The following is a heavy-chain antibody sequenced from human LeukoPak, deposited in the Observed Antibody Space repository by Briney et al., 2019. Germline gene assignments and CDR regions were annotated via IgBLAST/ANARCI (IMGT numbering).Heavy chain of an antibody. CDR1: GFTFSNYN. V-gene: IGHV3-48*01. CDR3: ARGEVRYDY. J-gene: IGHJ4*02. D-gene: IGHD1-26*01. Sequence: GGSLRLSCAASGFTFSNYNMNWVRQAPGKGLGWVSYISSTSSTIYYADSVKGRFTISRDNAKNSLYLQMNSLRAEDTAVYYCARGEVRYDYWGQGTLVTVSS. CDR2: ISSTSSTI.